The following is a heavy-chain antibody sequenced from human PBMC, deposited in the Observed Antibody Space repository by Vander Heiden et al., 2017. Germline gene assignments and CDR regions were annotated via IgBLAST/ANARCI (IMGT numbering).Heavy chain of an antibody. CDR3: ARGRGSNGWNEGGYFDY. CDR2: FWYDESIK. D-gene: IGHD6-19*01. Sequence: QVQLAESGGGVVQPGRSLRLPCAASGFTYSGQGMQWVRPPPGKGLGWMAIFWYDESIKYYADSVKGRFTISRDNSRDTVYLQMGSLRAEDTAVYYCARGRGSNGWNEGGYFDYWGQGTLVAVSS. V-gene: IGHV3-33*01. CDR1: GFTYSGQG. J-gene: IGHJ4*02.